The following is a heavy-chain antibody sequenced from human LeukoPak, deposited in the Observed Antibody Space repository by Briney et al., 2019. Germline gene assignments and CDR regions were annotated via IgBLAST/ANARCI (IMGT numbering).Heavy chain of an antibody. CDR3: ARDYAGMGYFDY. CDR1: SGSISSYY. J-gene: IGHJ4*02. Sequence: SETLSLTCTVSSGSISSYYWSWIRQPPGKGLEWLGYIYYSGSTNYNPSLKSRVTISVDTSKNQFSLKLSSVTAADTAVHYCARDYAGMGYFDYWGQGSLVTVSS. V-gene: IGHV4-59*01. D-gene: IGHD3-16*01. CDR2: IYYSGST.